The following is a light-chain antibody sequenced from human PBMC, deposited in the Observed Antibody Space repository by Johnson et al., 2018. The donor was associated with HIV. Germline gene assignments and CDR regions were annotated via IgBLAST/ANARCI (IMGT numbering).Light chain of an antibody. V-gene: IGLV1-51*01. CDR2: DSD. Sequence: QSVLTQPPSVSAAPGQTVTISCSGSSSNIGSNYVSWYQQLPGTAPTLLIYDSDKRPSGIPDRFSGSKSGTSATLGITGLQTGDEADYYCGTWDTSLSAGGVFGTGTKVTVL. J-gene: IGLJ1*01. CDR3: GTWDTSLSAGGV. CDR1: SSNIGSNY.